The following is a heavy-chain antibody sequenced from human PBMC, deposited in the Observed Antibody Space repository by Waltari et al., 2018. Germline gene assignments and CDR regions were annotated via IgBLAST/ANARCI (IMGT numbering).Heavy chain of an antibody. V-gene: IGHV4-61*10. J-gene: IGHJ4*02. Sequence: QVQLQESGPGLVKPSQTLSLTCTVSGGSISSGSYYWSWIRQPAGKGLEWIGYIYYSGSTNYNPSLKSRVTISVDTSKNQFSLKLSSVTAADTAVYYCATSLEWPPSDFDYWGQGTLVTVSS. CDR3: ATSLEWPPSDFDY. D-gene: IGHD3-3*01. CDR2: IYYSGST. CDR1: GGSISSGSYY.